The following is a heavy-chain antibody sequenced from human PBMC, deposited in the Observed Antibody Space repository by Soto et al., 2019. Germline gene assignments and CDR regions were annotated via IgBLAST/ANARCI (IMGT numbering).Heavy chain of an antibody. CDR3: ARDRVYSSSWVDY. Sequence: QVQLVESGGGVVQPGRSLRLSCAASGFTFSSYAMHWVRQAPGKGLEWVAVISYDGSNKYYADSVKGRFTISRDNSKNTLDLQMNSLRAEDTAVYYCARDRVYSSSWVDYWGQGTLVTVSS. CDR1: GFTFSSYA. CDR2: ISYDGSNK. J-gene: IGHJ4*02. V-gene: IGHV3-30-3*01. D-gene: IGHD6-13*01.